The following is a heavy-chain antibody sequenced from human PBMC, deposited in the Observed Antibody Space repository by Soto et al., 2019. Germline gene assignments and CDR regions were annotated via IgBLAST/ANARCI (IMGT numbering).Heavy chain of an antibody. CDR1: GFTFSSYW. D-gene: IGHD3-22*01. CDR2: IKQDGSEK. CDR3: ARGYYDSSDYWFDP. J-gene: IGHJ5*02. Sequence: GGSLRLSCAASGFTFSSYWMSWVRQAPGKGLEWVANIKQDGSEKYYVDSVKGRFTISRDNAKNSLYLQMNSLRAEDTAVYYCARGYYDSSDYWFDPWGQGTLVTVSS. V-gene: IGHV3-7*01.